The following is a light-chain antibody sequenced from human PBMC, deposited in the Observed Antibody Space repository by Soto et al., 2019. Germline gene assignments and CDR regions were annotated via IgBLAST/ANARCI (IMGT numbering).Light chain of an antibody. CDR3: QQYNNWPPFTWT. V-gene: IGKV3-15*01. CDR2: GAS. J-gene: IGKJ1*01. CDR1: QSVSSN. Sequence: EIVMTQSPATLSVSPGERATLSCRASQSVSSNLAWYQQKPGQAPRLLIHGASTRATGIPARFSGSGSGTEFTLTISSLQSEDFAVYYCQQYNNWPPFTWTFGQGTKV.